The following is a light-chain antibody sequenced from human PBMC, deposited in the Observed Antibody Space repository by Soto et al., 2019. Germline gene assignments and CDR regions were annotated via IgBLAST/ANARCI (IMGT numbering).Light chain of an antibody. CDR1: SSDVGGYKY. CDR3: SSYTSSNTFYV. J-gene: IGLJ1*01. CDR2: EVS. V-gene: IGLV2-14*01. Sequence: QSALTQPASVSGSPGQSITISCTGTSSDVGGYKYVSWYQQHPGKVPKLIIYEVSNRPSGVSNRFSGSKSGNTASLTISGLQAEDEADYYCSSYTSSNTFYVFGTGTKLTVL.